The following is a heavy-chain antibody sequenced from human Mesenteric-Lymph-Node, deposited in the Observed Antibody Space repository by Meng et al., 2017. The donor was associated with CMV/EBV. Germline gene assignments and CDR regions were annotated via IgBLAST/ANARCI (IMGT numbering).Heavy chain of an antibody. CDR2: IYYSGST. CDR1: GGSISSYY. J-gene: IGHJ6*02. V-gene: IGHV4-59*01. Sequence: GSLRLSCTVSGGSISSYYWSWIRQPPGKGLEWIGYIYYSGSTNYNPSLKSRVTISVDTSKNRFSLKLSSVTAADTAVYYCARGPKNVLRFLEWSHGGMDVWGQGTTVTVSS. D-gene: IGHD3-3*01. CDR3: ARGPKNVLRFLEWSHGGMDV.